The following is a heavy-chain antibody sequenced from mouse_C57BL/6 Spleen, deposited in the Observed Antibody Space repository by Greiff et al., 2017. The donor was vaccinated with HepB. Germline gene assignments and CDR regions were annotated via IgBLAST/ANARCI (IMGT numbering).Heavy chain of an antibody. V-gene: IGHV1-76*01. CDR1: GYTFTDYY. D-gene: IGHD3-2*02. Sequence: VKLMESGAELVRPGASVKLSCKASGYTFTDYYINWVKQRPGQGLEWIARIYPGSGNTYYNEKFKGKATLTAEKSSSTAYMQLSSLTSEDSAVYFCARWGSSGYFDYWGQGTTLTVSS. J-gene: IGHJ2*01. CDR2: IYPGSGNT. CDR3: ARWGSSGYFDY.